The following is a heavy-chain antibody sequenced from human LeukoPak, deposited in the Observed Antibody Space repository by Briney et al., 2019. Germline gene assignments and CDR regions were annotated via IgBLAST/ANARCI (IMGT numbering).Heavy chain of an antibody. J-gene: IGHJ4*02. D-gene: IGHD3-22*01. V-gene: IGHV4-39*01. Sequence: SETLSLTCTVSGGSISSSSYYWGWIRQPPGKGLGWIGSIYYSGSTYYNPSLKSRVTISVDTSKNQFSLKLSSVAAADTAVYYCARIMEDYYDSSGYYGRGDYWGQGTLVTVSS. CDR2: IYYSGST. CDR1: GGSISSSSYY. CDR3: ARIMEDYYDSSGYYGRGDY.